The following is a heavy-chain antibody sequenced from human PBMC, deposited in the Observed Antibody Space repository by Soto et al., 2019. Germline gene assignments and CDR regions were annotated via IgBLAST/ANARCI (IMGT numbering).Heavy chain of an antibody. CDR2: IIPILGIA. V-gene: IGHV1-69*02. D-gene: IGHD4-17*01. J-gene: IGHJ4*02. CDR1: GGTFSSYT. CDR3: ARGGDYGDSNFYY. Sequence: SVKVSCKASGGTFSSYTISWVRQAPGQGLEWMGRIIPILGIANYAQKFQGRVTITTDKSTSTAYMKQSSLRSDDPAVYYCARGGDYGDSNFYYWGQGSLVTVS.